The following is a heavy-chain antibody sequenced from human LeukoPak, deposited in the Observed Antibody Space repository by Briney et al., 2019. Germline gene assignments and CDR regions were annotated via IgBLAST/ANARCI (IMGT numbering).Heavy chain of an antibody. CDR1: GYTLTSFC. D-gene: IGHD5-12*01. CDR2: ISPNYGKA. V-gene: IGHV1-18*01. CDR3: ARGPSGYDSSNGHPLDY. Sequence: ASVKVSCKVSGYTLTSFCMRWVRQAPGQGLEWMGWISPNYGKANYAQKLQGRVTITTDKSTSTAYMELSRLRSDDTAVYYCARGPSGYDSSNGHPLDYWGQGTLVTVSS. J-gene: IGHJ4*02.